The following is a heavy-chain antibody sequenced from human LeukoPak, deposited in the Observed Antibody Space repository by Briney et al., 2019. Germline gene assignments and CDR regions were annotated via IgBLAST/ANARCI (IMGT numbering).Heavy chain of an antibody. CDR1: GFAFNTYA. Sequence: GGSLRLSCAASGFAFNTYAMHWVRQAPGQGLEWVALIWHDGRHKFYSNSVRGQFTISRDNSKNTVSLQMNNLRPEDTAVYYCAREIFVSGSYPDFWGQGTLVTVSS. CDR3: AREIFVSGSYPDF. CDR2: IWHDGRHK. D-gene: IGHD3-16*02. V-gene: IGHV3-33*01. J-gene: IGHJ4*02.